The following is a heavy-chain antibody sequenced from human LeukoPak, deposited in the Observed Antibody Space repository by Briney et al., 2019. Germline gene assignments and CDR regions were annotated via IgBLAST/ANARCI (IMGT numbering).Heavy chain of an antibody. J-gene: IGHJ3*02. CDR2: ISGSGGST. V-gene: IGHV3-23*01. CDR3: AKDPVANPFVAFDI. D-gene: IGHD4-23*01. CDR1: GFTFSSYA. Sequence: GGSLRLSCAASGFTFSSYAMSWVRQAPGKGLEWVSAISGSGGSTYYADSVKGRLTISRENSKNALYLQMNSLRAEDTAVYYCAKDPVANPFVAFDIWGQGTMVTVSS.